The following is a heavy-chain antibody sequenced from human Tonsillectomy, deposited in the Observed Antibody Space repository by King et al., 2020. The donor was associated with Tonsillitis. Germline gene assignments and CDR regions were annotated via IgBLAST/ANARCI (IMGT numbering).Heavy chain of an antibody. J-gene: IGHJ5*02. CDR2: ISAYNGNT. D-gene: IGHD2-2*01. Sequence: VQLVESGAEVKKPGASVKVSCKASGYTFTSYYISWVRQAPGQGLEWMGWISAYNGNTNYAQKLQGRVTMTTDTSTTTAYMELRGLTSDDTAVYYCARVDQGYCSTTSCFNWFDPWGQGTLVTVSS. CDR3: ARVDQGYCSTTSCFNWFDP. V-gene: IGHV1-18*04. CDR1: GYTFTSYY.